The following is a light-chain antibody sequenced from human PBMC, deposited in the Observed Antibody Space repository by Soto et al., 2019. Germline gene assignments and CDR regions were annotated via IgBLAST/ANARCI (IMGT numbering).Light chain of an antibody. J-gene: IGKJ4*01. CDR2: DAS. CDR3: QQFSSYPLT. Sequence: EVVLTQSPGTLSLSPGERATLSCRVSQTVRNNYLAWYQQEPGQAPRLLIYDASSRATGIPDRFSGGGSGTDFTLTISRLEPEDFAVYYCQQFSSYPLTFGGGTKVDI. CDR1: QTVRNNY. V-gene: IGKV3-20*01.